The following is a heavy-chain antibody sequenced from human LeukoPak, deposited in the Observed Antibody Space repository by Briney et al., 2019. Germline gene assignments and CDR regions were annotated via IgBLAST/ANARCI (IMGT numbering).Heavy chain of an antibody. CDR2: ISAYNGNT. CDR1: GYTFTSYG. V-gene: IGHV1-18*01. Sequence: ASVKASCKASGYTFTSYGISWVRQAPGQGLEWMGWISAYNGNTNYAQKLQGRVTMTTDTSTSTAYMELRSLRSDDTAVYYCARDKGTMIVVVIGAFDIWGQGTMVTVSS. J-gene: IGHJ3*02. D-gene: IGHD3-22*01. CDR3: ARDKGTMIVVVIGAFDI.